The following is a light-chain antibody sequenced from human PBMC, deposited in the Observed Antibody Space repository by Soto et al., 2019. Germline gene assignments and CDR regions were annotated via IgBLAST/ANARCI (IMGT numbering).Light chain of an antibody. CDR1: QDINNY. J-gene: IGKJ2*03. Sequence: DIQMTQSPSAMSASVGDRVTITCRASQDINNYLVWFQQKPGTVPKRLIYAASSLQSGVPSRFSGSGSGTSFTLTISSLQPEDFATYYCQQSYSTQYSFGQGTKVDIK. CDR3: QQSYSTQYS. CDR2: AAS. V-gene: IGKV1-17*03.